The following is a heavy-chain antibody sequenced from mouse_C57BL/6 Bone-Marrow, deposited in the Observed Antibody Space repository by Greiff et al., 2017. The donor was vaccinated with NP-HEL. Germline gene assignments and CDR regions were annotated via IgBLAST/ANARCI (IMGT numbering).Heavy chain of an antibody. V-gene: IGHV2-4*01. Sequence: VQLKESGPGLVQPSQSLSITCTVSGFSLTSYGVHWVRQPPGKGLEWLGVIWSGGSTDYNAAFISRLSISKDNSKSHVFFKMTSLQADDPAIYYCAKNSNYYAMDYWGQGTSVTVSS. CDR2: IWSGGST. J-gene: IGHJ4*01. D-gene: IGHD2-5*01. CDR1: GFSLTSYG. CDR3: AKNSNYYAMDY.